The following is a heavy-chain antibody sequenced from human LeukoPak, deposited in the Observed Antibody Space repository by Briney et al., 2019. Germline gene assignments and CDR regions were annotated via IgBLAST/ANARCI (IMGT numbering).Heavy chain of an antibody. Sequence: SQPLSLTCVLTGGSIISRNWWSWVRQSPGKGLEWIGEIYHGGSTTYKPALARRATISLDNTSPQFSLLLTPETAGDTAVYVCASDLCMSCAFDIWGQGTMVTVSS. J-gene: IGHJ3*02. D-gene: IGHD2-8*01. V-gene: IGHV4-4*02. CDR3: ASDLCMSCAFDI. CDR2: IYHGGST. CDR1: GGSIISRNW.